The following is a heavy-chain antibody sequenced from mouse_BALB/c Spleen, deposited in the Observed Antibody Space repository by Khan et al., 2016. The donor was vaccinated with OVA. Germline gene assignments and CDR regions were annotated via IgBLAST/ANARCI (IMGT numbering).Heavy chain of an antibody. V-gene: IGHV9-3-1*01. CDR2: INTYTGEP. J-gene: IGHJ1*01. CDR3: ASGVYWYIDV. Sequence: QVQLKQSGPELKKPGETVKISCKASGYTFTNYGMNWVKQAPGKGLKWMGWINTYTGEPTYADDFKGRFAFSLETSASTAYLQINNLKNEDTASXFCASGVYWYIDVWGPGTTVTVSS. CDR1: GYTFTNYG.